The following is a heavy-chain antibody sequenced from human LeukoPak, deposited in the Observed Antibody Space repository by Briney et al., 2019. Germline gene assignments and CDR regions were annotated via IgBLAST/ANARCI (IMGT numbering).Heavy chain of an antibody. CDR3: ARRDCSAGSCSIDS. J-gene: IGHJ4*02. Sequence: GESLKISCKASGYIFSTSWIGWMRQMPGKGLECMGIIYPGDSDTRYTPSFQGQVTISVDKSISTAYLQWSTLKASDTAMYYCARRDCSAGSCSIDSWGQGSLVTVSS. CDR2: IYPGDSDT. CDR1: GYIFSTSW. D-gene: IGHD2-15*01. V-gene: IGHV5-51*01.